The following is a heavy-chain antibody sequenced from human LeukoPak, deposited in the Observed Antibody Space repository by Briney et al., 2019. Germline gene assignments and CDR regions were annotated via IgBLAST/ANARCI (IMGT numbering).Heavy chain of an antibody. J-gene: IGHJ6*03. CDR3: ARDGYSYGYGHYYYYMDV. D-gene: IGHD5-18*01. CDR2: IYTSGST. V-gene: IGHV4-61*02. Sequence: PSETLSLTCTVSGGSISSGSYYWSWIRQPAGKGLEWIGRIYTSGSTNYNPSLKSRVTISVDTSKNQFSLKLSSVTAADTAVYYCARDGYSYGYGHYYYYMDVWGKGTTVTISS. CDR1: GGSISSGSYY.